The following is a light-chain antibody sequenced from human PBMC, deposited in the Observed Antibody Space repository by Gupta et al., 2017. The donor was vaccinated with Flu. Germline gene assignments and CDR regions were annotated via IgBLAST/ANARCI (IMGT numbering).Light chain of an antibody. V-gene: IGLV2-23*01. CDR3: CCSFKGGFV. CDR1: SDDIGTYRL. Sequence: QSALTQPASVSGSPGQAITVSCSGASDDIGTYRLVSWFQQHPGKVPSLIIFEDNKRPSGVSDRFSGSKSGNTASLTISALQAEDEADYFFCCSFKGGFVFGGGTQVSVL. J-gene: IGLJ1*01. CDR2: EDN.